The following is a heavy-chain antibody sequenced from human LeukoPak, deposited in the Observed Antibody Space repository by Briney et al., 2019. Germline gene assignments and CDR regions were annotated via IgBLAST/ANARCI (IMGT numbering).Heavy chain of an antibody. CDR1: GGSFSGYY. Sequence: SETLSLTCAVYGGSFSGYYWSWIRQPPGKGLEWIGEINHSGSTNYNPSLTSRVTISVDTSKNQFSLKLSSVTAADTAVYYCARTRRSSWLGVGNWFDPWGQGTLVTVSS. V-gene: IGHV4-34*01. D-gene: IGHD6-13*01. CDR3: ARTRRSSWLGVGNWFDP. CDR2: INHSGST. J-gene: IGHJ5*02.